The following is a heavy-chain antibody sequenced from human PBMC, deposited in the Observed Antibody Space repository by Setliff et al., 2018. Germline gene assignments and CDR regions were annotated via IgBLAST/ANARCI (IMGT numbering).Heavy chain of an antibody. D-gene: IGHD3-22*01. CDR3: ARVVSSGYIGPFDI. J-gene: IGHJ3*02. CDR2: IIPIFGTA. V-gene: IGHV1-69*05. CDR1: GGTFSSYA. Sequence: RASVKVSCKASGGTFSSYAISWVRQAPGQGLEWMGGIIPIFGTANYAQKFQGRVTITTDESTSTAYMELSSLRSEDTAVYYCARVVSSGYIGPFDIWGQGTMVTVSS.